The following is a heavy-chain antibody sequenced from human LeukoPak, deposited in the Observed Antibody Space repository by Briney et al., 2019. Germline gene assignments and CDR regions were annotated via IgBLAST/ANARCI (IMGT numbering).Heavy chain of an antibody. Sequence: HPGGSLRLSCAASGFTFSSYGMHWVRQAPGKGLEGVAVISYDGNNKYYADSVKGRFTISRDNSKNTLFLQLNSLIVEDTAVYYCAKSPFGNSPNYGLDVWGQGTTVTVSS. V-gene: IGHV3-30*18. D-gene: IGHD1-7*01. CDR1: GFTFSSYG. CDR3: AKSPFGNSPNYGLDV. CDR2: ISYDGNNK. J-gene: IGHJ6*02.